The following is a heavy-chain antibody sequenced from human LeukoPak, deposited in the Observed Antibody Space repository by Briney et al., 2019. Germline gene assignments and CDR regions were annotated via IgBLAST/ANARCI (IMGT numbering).Heavy chain of an antibody. CDR2: ISSNGGST. V-gene: IGHV3-64*01. CDR3: ARERNPYYYGSGSVYNWFDR. Sequence: PGGSLRLSCAASGFTFSSYAMHWVRQAPGKGLEYVSAISSNGGSTYYANSVKGRFTISRDNSKNTLYLQMGSLRGEDMAVYYCARERNPYYYGSGSVYNWFDRWGQGTLVTVSS. D-gene: IGHD3-10*01. CDR1: GFTFSSYA. J-gene: IGHJ5*02.